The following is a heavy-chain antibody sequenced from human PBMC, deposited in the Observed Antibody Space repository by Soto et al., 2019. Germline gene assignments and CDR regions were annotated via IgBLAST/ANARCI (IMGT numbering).Heavy chain of an antibody. CDR1: GFTFSSYG. J-gene: IGHJ4*02. CDR2: IWYDGSNK. V-gene: IGHV3-33*01. D-gene: IGHD5-12*01. Sequence: QVQLVESGGGVVQPGRSLRLSCAASGFTFSSYGMHWVRQAPGKGLEWVAVIWYDGSNKYYADSVKGRFTISRDNSKNTLYLQMNSLRAEDTAVYSCARERWLQSPLDYWGQGTLVTVCS. CDR3: ARERWLQSPLDY.